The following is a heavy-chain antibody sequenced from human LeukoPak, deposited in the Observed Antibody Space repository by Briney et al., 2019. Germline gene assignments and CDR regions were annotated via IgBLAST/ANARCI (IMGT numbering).Heavy chain of an antibody. CDR1: GYTFTSYY. D-gene: IGHD6-13*01. CDR2: VNPRGGTT. CDR3: ARGIATAGYDY. J-gene: IGHJ4*02. V-gene: IGHV1-46*01. Sequence: ASVKVSCKASGYTFTSYYLHWVRQAPGQGLEWMGIVNPRGGTTSFAQKFQGGVTMTRDTSTSTVYMDLSSLRSDDTAVYYCARGIATAGYDYWGQGTLVTVSS.